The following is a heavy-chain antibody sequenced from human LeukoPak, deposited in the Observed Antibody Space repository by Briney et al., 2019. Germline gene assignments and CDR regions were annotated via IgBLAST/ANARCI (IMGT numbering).Heavy chain of an antibody. D-gene: IGHD6-19*01. CDR1: GGSISSSGYY. V-gene: IGHV4-39*01. CDR3: ARTGIKGQWLVPFDY. CDR2: IYYSGST. Sequence: PSETLSLTCTVSGGSISSSGYYWGWIRQPPGMGLEWIGTIYYSGSTYYNPSLKSRVTISVDTSKNQFSLKLSSVTAADTAVYYCARTGIKGQWLVPFDYWGQGTLVTVSS. J-gene: IGHJ4*02.